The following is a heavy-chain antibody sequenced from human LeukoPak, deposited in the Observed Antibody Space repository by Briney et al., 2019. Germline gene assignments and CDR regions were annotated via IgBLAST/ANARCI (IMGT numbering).Heavy chain of an antibody. D-gene: IGHD1-26*01. V-gene: IGHV3-48*04. CDR1: GFTFSSYS. Sequence: PGGSLRLSCAASGFTFSSYSMNWVRQAPGKGLEWVSYISSSSTTTYYADSVKGRFTISRDNAKNSLYLQMNSLRAEDTAVYYCAREVGAIDYWGQGTLVTVSS. CDR2: ISSSSTTT. J-gene: IGHJ4*02. CDR3: AREVGAIDY.